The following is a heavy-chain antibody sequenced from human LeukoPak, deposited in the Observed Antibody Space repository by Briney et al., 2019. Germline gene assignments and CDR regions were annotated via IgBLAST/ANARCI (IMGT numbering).Heavy chain of an antibody. D-gene: IGHD4-17*01. V-gene: IGHV3-21*04. Sequence: GGSLRLSCAASGFTFSSYNMNWVRQAPGQGLEWVSSITSGSSYIYYADSVKGRFTISRDNSKNTLYVQMNSLRAEDTAVYYCAKNCRGLPDQPFDYWGQGTLVTVSP. J-gene: IGHJ4*02. CDR3: AKNCRGLPDQPFDY. CDR1: GFTFSSYN. CDR2: ITSGSSYI.